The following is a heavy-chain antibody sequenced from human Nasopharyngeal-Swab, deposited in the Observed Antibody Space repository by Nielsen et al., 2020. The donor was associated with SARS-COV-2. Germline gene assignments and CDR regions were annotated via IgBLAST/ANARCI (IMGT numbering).Heavy chain of an antibody. D-gene: IGHD3-22*01. Sequence: SETLSLTCTVSGGSISSGGYYWSWIRQHPGKGLEWIGYIYYSGSTYYNPSLKSRVTISVDTSKNQFSLKLSSVTAADTAVYYCARGNYDSCAPDYWGQGTLVTVSS. V-gene: IGHV4-31*03. CDR2: IYYSGST. J-gene: IGHJ4*02. CDR3: ARGNYDSCAPDY. CDR1: GGSISSGGYY.